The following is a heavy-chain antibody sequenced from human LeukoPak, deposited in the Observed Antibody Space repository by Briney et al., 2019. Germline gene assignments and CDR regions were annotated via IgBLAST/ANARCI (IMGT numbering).Heavy chain of an antibody. CDR1: GLTFSSHW. CDR2: ITNDGSST. V-gene: IGHV3-74*01. J-gene: IGHJ4*02. Sequence: GGSLRLSCAASGLTFSSHWMHWVRQAPGKGLVWVSRITNDGSSTTYADSVKGRFTISRGNAKNMLYLQVNSLRAEDTAVYYCAKEGQWLLYFDYWGQGTLVTVSS. CDR3: AKEGQWLLYFDY. D-gene: IGHD3-22*01.